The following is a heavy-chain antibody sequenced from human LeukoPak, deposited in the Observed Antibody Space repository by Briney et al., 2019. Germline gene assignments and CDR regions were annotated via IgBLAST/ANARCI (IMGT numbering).Heavy chain of an antibody. CDR2: ISAYNGNT. J-gene: IGHJ4*02. CDR1: GYTFTSYD. CDR3: ARDRQGGPRPIDY. Sequence: ASVKVSCKASGYTFTSYDINWVRQATGQGLEWMGWISAYNGNTNYAQKLQGRVTMTTDTSTSTAYMELRSLRSDDTAVYYCARDRQGGPRPIDYWGQGTLVTVSS. V-gene: IGHV1-18*01. D-gene: IGHD3-16*01.